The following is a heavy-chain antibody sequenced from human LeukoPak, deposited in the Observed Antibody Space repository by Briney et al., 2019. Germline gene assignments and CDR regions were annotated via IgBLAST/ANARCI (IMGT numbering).Heavy chain of an antibody. D-gene: IGHD1-14*01. CDR2: INPNDGST. CDR3: ARWRRTTWDKFAY. CDR1: GYTFTNYY. V-gene: IGHV1-46*01. Sequence: ASVKVSYKASGYTFTNYYMQWMRQAPGHGLEWMGLINPNDGSTSYAQNFQGRVTMTRDTSTSTVYMELSSLRSDDTAVHYCARWRRTTWDKFAYWGQGTLVTVSS. J-gene: IGHJ4*02.